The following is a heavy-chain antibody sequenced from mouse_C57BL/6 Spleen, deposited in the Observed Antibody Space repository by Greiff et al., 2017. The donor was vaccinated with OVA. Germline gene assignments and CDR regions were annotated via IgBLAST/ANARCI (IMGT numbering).Heavy chain of an antibody. CDR2: INPSSGYT. CDR1: GYTFTSYT. Sequence: QVQLQQSGAELARPGASVKMSCKASGYTFTSYTMHWVKQRPGQGLEWIGYINPSSGYTKYNQKFKDKATLTADKSSSTAYMQLSSLTSEDSAVYYCARLWDYDVGLYAMDYWGQGTSVTVSS. D-gene: IGHD2-4*01. CDR3: ARLWDYDVGLYAMDY. V-gene: IGHV1-4*01. J-gene: IGHJ4*01.